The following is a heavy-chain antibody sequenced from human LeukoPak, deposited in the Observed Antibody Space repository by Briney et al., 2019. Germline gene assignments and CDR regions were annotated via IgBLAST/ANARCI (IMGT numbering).Heavy chain of an antibody. CDR3: AADGSDYCSSTSCRPTAVAG. Sequence: TSVKVSCKASGFTFTSSAVQWVRQARGQRLEWIGWIVVGSGNTNYAQKFQERVTITRDMSTSTAYMELSSLRSEDAAVYYCAADGSDYCSSTSCRPTAVAGWGQGTLVTVSS. CDR1: GFTFTSSA. V-gene: IGHV1-58*01. D-gene: IGHD2-2*01. CDR2: IVVGSGNT. J-gene: IGHJ4*02.